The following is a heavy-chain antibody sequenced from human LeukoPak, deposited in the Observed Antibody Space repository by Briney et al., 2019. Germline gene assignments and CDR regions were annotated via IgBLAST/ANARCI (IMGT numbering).Heavy chain of an antibody. J-gene: IGHJ4*02. Sequence: GSLRLSCAASGFTFSSYAMSWVRQAPGKGLEWVSAISGSGGSTYYADSVKGRFTISRDNAKNSLYLQMNSLRAEDTALYYCAKGGSVVVEYYFDYWGQGTLVTVSS. CDR1: GFTFSSYA. D-gene: IGHD3-22*01. CDR2: ISGSGGST. V-gene: IGHV3-23*01. CDR3: AKGGSVVVEYYFDY.